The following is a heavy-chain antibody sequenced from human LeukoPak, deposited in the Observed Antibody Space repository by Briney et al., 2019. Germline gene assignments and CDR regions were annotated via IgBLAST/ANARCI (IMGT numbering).Heavy chain of an antibody. CDR2: IRYDGSNK. CDR1: GFTFSNYG. CDR3: AKEGSDDY. J-gene: IGHJ4*02. V-gene: IGHV3-30*02. Sequence: PGGSLRLSCAASGFTFSNYGMHWVRQAPGKGLEWVAFIRYDGSNKYYADSVKGRFTISRDNSRNTLYLQMNSLRAEDTAVYYCAKEGSDDYWGQGTLVSVSS.